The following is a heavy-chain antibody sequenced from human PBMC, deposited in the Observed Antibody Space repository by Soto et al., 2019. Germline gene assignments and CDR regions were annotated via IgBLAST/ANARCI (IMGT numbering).Heavy chain of an antibody. Sequence: ASVKVSCKASGYTFTSYDINWVRQATGQGLEWMGWMNPNSGNTGYAQKFQGRVTMTRNTSISTAYMELSSLRSEDTAEYYCARKSADHYYYYMDVWGKGTTVTVSS. CDR1: GYTFTSYD. J-gene: IGHJ6*03. CDR2: MNPNSGNT. CDR3: ARKSADHYYYYMDV. V-gene: IGHV1-8*02.